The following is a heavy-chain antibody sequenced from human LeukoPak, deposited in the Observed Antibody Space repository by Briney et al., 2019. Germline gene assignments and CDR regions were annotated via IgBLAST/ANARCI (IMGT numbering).Heavy chain of an antibody. CDR1: GGSISDYY. V-gene: IGHV4-59*08. J-gene: IGHJ4*02. CDR3: ARHAPYGDFDY. CDR2: IYYSGTT. D-gene: IGHD4-17*01. Sequence: SEPLTLTCTDSGGSISDYYWTWIRHPPGKGLEGLGYIYYSGTTNYNPSLQSRVTMSADTSKNHFSLKLSSVKAADTAVYYCARHAPYGDFDYWGQGTLVTVSS.